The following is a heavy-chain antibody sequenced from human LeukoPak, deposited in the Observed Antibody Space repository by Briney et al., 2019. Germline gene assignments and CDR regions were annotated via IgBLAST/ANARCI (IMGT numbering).Heavy chain of an antibody. CDR3: ARDHGSHYYGMDV. CDR1: GFTVSSNY. Sequence: GGSLRLSCAASGFTVSSNYMSWVRQAPGKGLEWVSVIYSGGSTYYADSVKGRFTISRDNSKNTLYLQMNSLRAEDTAVYYCARDHGSHYYGMDVWGQGTTVTDSS. CDR2: IYSGGST. V-gene: IGHV3-66*01. J-gene: IGHJ6*02.